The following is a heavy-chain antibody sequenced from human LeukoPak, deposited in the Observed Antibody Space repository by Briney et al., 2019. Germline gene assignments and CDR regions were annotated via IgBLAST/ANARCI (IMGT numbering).Heavy chain of an antibody. J-gene: IGHJ3*02. V-gene: IGHV3-21*01. Sequence: SGGSLRLSCAASGFTFRTYNMNWVRQAPGRGLEWVSSISGTTSYIYYADSMKGRFTISRDNAENSLYLQMNSLRAEDTAIYFCARARFLESDAFDIWGQGTMVTVSS. CDR2: ISGTTSYI. CDR3: ARARFLESDAFDI. CDR1: GFTFRTYN. D-gene: IGHD3-3*01.